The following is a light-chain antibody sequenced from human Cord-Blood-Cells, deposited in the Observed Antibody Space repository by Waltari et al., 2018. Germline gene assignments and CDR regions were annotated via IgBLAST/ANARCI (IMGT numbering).Light chain of an antibody. CDR1: QSVSSSD. CDR3: QQYGSSPLT. V-gene: IGKV3-20*01. CDR2: GAS. J-gene: IGKJ4*01. Sequence: EIVLTQSPGTLSLSPGERATRSCMASQSVSSSDLAWYQQKPGQATRLLIYGASSRATGIQDRFSVSGSGTDFTLTISRLEPEDFAVYYCQQYGSSPLTFGGGTKVEIK.